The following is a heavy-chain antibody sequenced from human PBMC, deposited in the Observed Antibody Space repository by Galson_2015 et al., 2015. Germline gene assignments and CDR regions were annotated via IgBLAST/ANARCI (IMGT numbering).Heavy chain of an antibody. CDR3: AHNNYYTGWYFDV. Sequence: PALVKPTQPLTVTCTFSGFSLGARGMGVGWIRQPPGKALEWLALIYWDDDKRYSPSLESRLTITKDTSKNQVVLTLTNVDPVDTATYFCAHNNYYTGWYFDVWGQGTLVTVSS. V-gene: IGHV2-5*02. CDR2: IYWDDDK. J-gene: IGHJ4*02. D-gene: IGHD2-15*01. CDR1: GFSLGARGMG.